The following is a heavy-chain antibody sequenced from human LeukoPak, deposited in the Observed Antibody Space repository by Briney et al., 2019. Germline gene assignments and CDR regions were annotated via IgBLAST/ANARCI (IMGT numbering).Heavy chain of an antibody. J-gene: IGHJ4*02. D-gene: IGHD6-13*01. V-gene: IGHV3-21*01. CDR2: ISSSSSYI. CDR3: ARDLAYSSRTFDY. Sequence: GGSLRLSCEASGLTFSSYSMNWVRKAPGKGLEWVSSISSSSSYIYYADSVKGRFTISRDNAKNSLYLQMNSLRAEDTAVYYCARDLAYSSRTFDYWGQGTLVTVSS. CDR1: GLTFSSYS.